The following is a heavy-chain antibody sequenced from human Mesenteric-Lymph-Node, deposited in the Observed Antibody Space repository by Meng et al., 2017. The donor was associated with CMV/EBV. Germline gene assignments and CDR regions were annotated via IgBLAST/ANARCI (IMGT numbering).Heavy chain of an antibody. CDR1: GDSIGTSGYY. V-gene: IGHV4-39*01. CDR3: ARHAYIGWSGPWFDP. J-gene: IGHJ5*02. D-gene: IGHD3-9*01. CDR2: VHFGAST. Sequence: SETLSLTCTVSGDSIGTSGYYWVWIRQPPGQGLEWIGSVHFGASTYYNPSLKSRTTISVDTAKNQFSLRLDSVAAADTAVYYCARHAYIGWSGPWFDPWGQGTLVTVSS.